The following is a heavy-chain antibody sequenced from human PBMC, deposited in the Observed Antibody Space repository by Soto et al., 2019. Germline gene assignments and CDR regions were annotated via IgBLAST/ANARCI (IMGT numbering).Heavy chain of an antibody. CDR3: ARVRVSVTIFGATRHYYYGMDV. CDR2: VNPNSGDV. Sequence: QVQLVQSGAEVKKPGASVKVSCKASGYTFTNYDINWVRQATGHGLEWMGWVNPNSGDVGYAQKFQGRVTMTRNTPITTAYMDLSSLRSEDTAEYYCARVRVSVTIFGATRHYYYGMDVWGQGTTVTVSS. D-gene: IGHD3-3*01. V-gene: IGHV1-8*01. J-gene: IGHJ6*02. CDR1: GYTFTNYD.